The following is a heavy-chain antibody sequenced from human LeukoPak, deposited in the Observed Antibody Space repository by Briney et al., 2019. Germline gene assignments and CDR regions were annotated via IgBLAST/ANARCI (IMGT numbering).Heavy chain of an antibody. V-gene: IGHV1-18*01. Sequence: GASMRVSCKASGYTFTSYGISWVRQAPGQGLEWMGWISAYNGNTNYAQKLQGRVTMTTDTSTSTAYMELRSLRSDDTAVYYCAREAYDFWSGYQKYWGQGTLVTVSS. CDR1: GYTFTSYG. CDR2: ISAYNGNT. D-gene: IGHD3-3*01. CDR3: AREAYDFWSGYQKY. J-gene: IGHJ4*02.